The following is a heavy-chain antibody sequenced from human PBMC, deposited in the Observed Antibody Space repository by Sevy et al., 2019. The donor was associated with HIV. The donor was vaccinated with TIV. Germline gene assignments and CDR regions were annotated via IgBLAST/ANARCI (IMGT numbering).Heavy chain of an antibody. V-gene: IGHV4-59*13. J-gene: IGHJ4*02. CDR2: IYYSGST. CDR1: GGSISSYY. CDR3: ARAGVRSSSLFDY. Sequence: SETLSLTCTVSGGSISSYYWSWIRQPPGKGLEWIGYIYYSGSTNYNPSLKSRVTISVDTSKNQFSLKLSSVTAVDTAVYYCARAGVRSSSLFDYWGQGTLVTVSS. D-gene: IGHD6-13*01.